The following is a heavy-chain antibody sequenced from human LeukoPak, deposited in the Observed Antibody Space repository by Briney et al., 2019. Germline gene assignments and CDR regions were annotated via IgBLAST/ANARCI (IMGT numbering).Heavy chain of an antibody. D-gene: IGHD2-2*01. V-gene: IGHV4-39*01. CDR3: ARHGQLLGLNWFDP. Sequence: SETLSLTCTVSGGSISSSSYYWGWIRQPPGKGLEWIGSIYYSGSTYYNPSLKSRVTISVDTSKNQFSLKLSSVTAADTAVYYCARHGQLLGLNWFDPWGQGTLVTVSS. J-gene: IGHJ5*02. CDR2: IYYSGST. CDR1: GGSISSSSYY.